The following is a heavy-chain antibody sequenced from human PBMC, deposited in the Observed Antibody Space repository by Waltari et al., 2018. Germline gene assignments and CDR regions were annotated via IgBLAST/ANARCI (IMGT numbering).Heavy chain of an antibody. CDR1: GDSVTSPNW. CDR2: VLSTGKT. D-gene: IGHD2-15*01. V-gene: IGHV4-4*02. Sequence: QLQLQESGPGLVKPSGTLSLSCAVSGDSVTSPNWWSWVRQSPQRGLEWIGQVLSTGKTNYSPSFASRVTMSRDASNNHFSLKLTSATAADTAVYYCARDRGRGLYLDVWGPGTLVTVSP. CDR3: ARDRGRGLYLDV. J-gene: IGHJ4*02.